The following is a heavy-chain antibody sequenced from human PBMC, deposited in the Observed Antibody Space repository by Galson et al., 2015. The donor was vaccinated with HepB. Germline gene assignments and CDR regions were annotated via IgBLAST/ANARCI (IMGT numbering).Heavy chain of an antibody. CDR1: GFTFSTYW. J-gene: IGHJ4*02. CDR2: IKSDGTSI. Sequence: SLRLSCAASGFTFSTYWMHWVRQAPGKGPVWVSRIKSDGTSITYADSVKGRFTISRDNAKNTLYLQMNSLRVEDTAVYYCVRKVWGSYFFDCWGQGTLVTVSS. V-gene: IGHV3-74*01. CDR3: VRKVWGSYFFDC. D-gene: IGHD3-16*01.